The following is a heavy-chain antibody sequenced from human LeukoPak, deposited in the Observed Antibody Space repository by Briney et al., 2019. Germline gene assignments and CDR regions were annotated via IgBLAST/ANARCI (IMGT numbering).Heavy chain of an antibody. D-gene: IGHD1-26*01. CDR3: ARGGSYGVY. CDR2: IYYNGST. Sequence: PSETLSLTCTVSGDSISGYYWSWIRQPPGRGLEWIGNIYYNGSTNYNPSLKSRVTISVDTSKNQFSLNMRSVNAADTAVYYCARGGSYGVYWGQGTLVTVSS. V-gene: IGHV4-59*08. J-gene: IGHJ4*02. CDR1: GDSISGYY.